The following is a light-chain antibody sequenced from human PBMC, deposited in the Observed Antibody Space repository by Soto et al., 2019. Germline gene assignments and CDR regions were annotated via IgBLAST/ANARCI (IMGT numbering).Light chain of an antibody. CDR2: EVS. V-gene: IGLV2-8*01. CDR1: SSDVGGYNY. J-gene: IGLJ2*01. Sequence: QSVPTQPPSASGSPGQSATISCTGTSSDVGGYNYVSWYQQYPGKAPQLLIYEVSKRPSGVPDRFSGSKSGNTSSLTVSGLQAEDEAAYYCSSYAGSSNWVFGGGTKLTFL. CDR3: SSYAGSSNWV.